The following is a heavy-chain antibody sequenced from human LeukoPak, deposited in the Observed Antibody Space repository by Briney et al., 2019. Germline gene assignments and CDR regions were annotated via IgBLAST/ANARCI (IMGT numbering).Heavy chain of an antibody. Sequence: SETLSLTCAVSGGSISSSNWWSWVRQPPGKGLEWIGEIYHSGSTNYDPSLKSRVTISVDTSKNQFSLKLSSVTAADTAVYYCARPGSDRYFGWLPKNYYFDYWGQGTLVTVSS. CDR2: IYHSGST. CDR3: ARPGSDRYFGWLPKNYYFDY. V-gene: IGHV4-4*02. J-gene: IGHJ4*02. D-gene: IGHD3-9*01. CDR1: GGSISSSNW.